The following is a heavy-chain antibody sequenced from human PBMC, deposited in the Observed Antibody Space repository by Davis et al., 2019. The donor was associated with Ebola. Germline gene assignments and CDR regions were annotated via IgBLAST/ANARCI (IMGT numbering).Heavy chain of an antibody. D-gene: IGHD3-22*01. J-gene: IGHJ3*02. CDR2: IWYDGSNK. CDR1: GFTFSSYG. CDR3: ARDDAPQVEYYYDSSGYYHAFDI. Sequence: GESLKISCAASGFTFSSYGMHWVRQAPGKGLEWVAVIWYDGSNKYYADSVKGRFTISRDNSKNTLYLQMNSLRAEDTAVYYCARDDAPQVEYYYDSSGYYHAFDIWGQGTMVTVSS. V-gene: IGHV3-33*01.